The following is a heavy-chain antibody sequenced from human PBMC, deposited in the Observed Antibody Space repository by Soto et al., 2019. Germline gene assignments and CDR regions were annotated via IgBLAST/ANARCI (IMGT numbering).Heavy chain of an antibody. J-gene: IGHJ4*02. Sequence: SETLSLTCTVSGGSITSYFWTWIRQPPGKGLESIGYIYHRGNTNYNPSLKSRVTFSVDTSKNQFSLKLSSVTAADTAVYYCARDKYYDSTGTFDFWGQGTLVTVSS. CDR1: GGSITSYF. CDR2: IYHRGNT. D-gene: IGHD3-22*01. CDR3: ARDKYYDSTGTFDF. V-gene: IGHV4-59*01.